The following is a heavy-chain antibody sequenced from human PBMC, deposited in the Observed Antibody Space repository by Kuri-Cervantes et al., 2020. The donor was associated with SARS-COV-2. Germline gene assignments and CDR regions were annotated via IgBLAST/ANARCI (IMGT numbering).Heavy chain of an antibody. CDR3: ARISRTYAFDI. Sequence: GSLRLSCTVSGGSISSHYWSWIRQPAGKGLEWIGRIYTSGSTNYNPSLKSRVTMSVDTSKNQFSLKLSSVTAADTAVYYCARISRTYAFDIWGQGTMVTVSS. J-gene: IGHJ3*02. V-gene: IGHV4-4*07. CDR1: GGSISSHY. CDR2: IYTSGST. D-gene: IGHD1-14*01.